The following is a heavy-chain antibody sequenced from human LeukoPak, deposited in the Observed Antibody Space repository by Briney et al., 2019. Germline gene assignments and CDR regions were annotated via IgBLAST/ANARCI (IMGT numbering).Heavy chain of an antibody. J-gene: IGHJ5*02. CDR2: IYYSGST. CDR1: GGSISSYY. V-gene: IGHV4-59*08. CDR3: AGHGYNNWFDP. D-gene: IGHD6-13*01. Sequence: PSETLSLTCTVSGGSISSYYWSWIRQPPGKGLEWIGYIYYSGSTNYNPSLKSRVTISVDTSKNQFSLKLSSVTAADTAVYYCAGHGYNNWFDPWGQGTLVTVSS.